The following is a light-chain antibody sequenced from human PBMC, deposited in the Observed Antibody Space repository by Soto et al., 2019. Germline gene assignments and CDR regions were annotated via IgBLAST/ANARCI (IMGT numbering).Light chain of an antibody. V-gene: IGKV3D-20*02. Sequence: EIVLTQSPGTLSLSPGERATLSCRASQSVSSNYLAWYQQKPGQAPRFLISGASTRATGIPDRFSGSGSGTDFTLTISRLEPEDFAVYYCHQRQYWPPITFGQGTKVDIK. CDR3: HQRQYWPPIT. J-gene: IGKJ1*01. CDR2: GAS. CDR1: QSVSSNY.